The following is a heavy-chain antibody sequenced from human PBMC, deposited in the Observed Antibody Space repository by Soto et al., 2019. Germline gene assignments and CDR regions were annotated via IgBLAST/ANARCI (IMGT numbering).Heavy chain of an antibody. D-gene: IGHD1-26*01. V-gene: IGHV3-74*03. J-gene: IGHJ5*02. CDR2: INSDGSTT. CDR1: GFSFSSYW. Sequence: EVQLVESGGGLVQPGGSLRLSCAASGFSFSSYWMHWVRQVPGKGLVWVSRINSDGSTTTYAASVKGRFTISRDNAKNPLYLQMNSLRVEDTAVYYCARVLTGSYNWFDPWGQGTLVTVSS. CDR3: ARVLTGSYNWFDP.